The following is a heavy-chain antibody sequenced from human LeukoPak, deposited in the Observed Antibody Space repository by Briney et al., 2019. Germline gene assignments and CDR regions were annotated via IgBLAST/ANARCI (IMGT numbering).Heavy chain of an antibody. CDR1: GGSVSSGSYY. D-gene: IGHD2-2*01. Sequence: WETLSLTCTVSGGSVSSGSYYWSWIPQPPGKGLEWRGYTYYSGSTNYDPSLKRLVTISVDTSKNQYSLKMSSVTAADTAVYYCARDVGDCSSTSCSRYYYYGMDVWGQGTTVTVSS. CDR2: TYYSGST. CDR3: ARDVGDCSSTSCSRYYYYGMDV. V-gene: IGHV4-61*01. J-gene: IGHJ6*02.